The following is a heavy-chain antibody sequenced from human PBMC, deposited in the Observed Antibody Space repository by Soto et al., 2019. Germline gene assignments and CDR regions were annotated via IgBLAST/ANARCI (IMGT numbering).Heavy chain of an antibody. V-gene: IGHV3-48*01. Sequence: EVQLVESGGGLVQPGGSLRLSCAASGFTFSSYSMNWVRQAPGKGLEWVSYISSSSSTIYYADSVKGRFTISRDNAKNSLYLQMNSLRAEDTAVYYCASYCSGGSCPTCYYYMDVWGKGTTVTVSS. CDR2: ISSSSSTI. J-gene: IGHJ6*03. CDR1: GFTFSSYS. D-gene: IGHD2-15*01. CDR3: ASYCSGGSCPTCYYYMDV.